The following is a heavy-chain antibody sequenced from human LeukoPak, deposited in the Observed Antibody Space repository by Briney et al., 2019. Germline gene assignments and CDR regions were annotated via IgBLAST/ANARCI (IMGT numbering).Heavy chain of an antibody. D-gene: IGHD3/OR15-3a*01. CDR2: ISHSGNT. J-gene: IGHJ4*02. Sequence: SETLSLTCSVSGAFVSRESWSWIRQPPGKGLEWIGYISHSGNTGYKPSLESRVTISLDRSNNQFSLNLDSVTAADTAVYYCARDRDYVFSETYYDYWGQGTLVTVSS. CDR1: GAFVSRES. V-gene: IGHV4-59*02. CDR3: ARDRDYVFSETYYDY.